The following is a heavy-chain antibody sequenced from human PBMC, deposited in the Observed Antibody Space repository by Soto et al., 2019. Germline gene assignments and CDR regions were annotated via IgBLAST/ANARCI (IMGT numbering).Heavy chain of an antibody. J-gene: IGHJ5*02. D-gene: IGHD2-8*01. Sequence: PGGSLRLSCAASGFTFSSYAMSWVRQAPGKGLEWVSAISGSGGSTYYADSVKGRFTISRDNSKNTLYLQMNSLRAEDTAVYYCAKDGWGNGTNPNWFDPWGQGTLVTVSS. CDR1: GFTFSSYA. CDR3: AKDGWGNGTNPNWFDP. CDR2: ISGSGGST. V-gene: IGHV3-23*01.